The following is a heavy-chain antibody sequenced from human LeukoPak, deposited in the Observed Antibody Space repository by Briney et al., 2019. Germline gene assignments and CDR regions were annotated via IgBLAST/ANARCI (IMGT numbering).Heavy chain of an antibody. CDR1: GYTFTSYG. D-gene: IGHD6-13*01. V-gene: IGHV1-18*01. Sequence: GASVKVSCKASGYTFTSYGISWVRQAPGQGLEWMGWISAYNGNTNYAQKLQGRVTMTTDTSTSTAYMELSSLRSEDTAVYYCARGDPHSSSWYDRYYYYMDVWGKGTTVTVSS. J-gene: IGHJ6*03. CDR3: ARGDPHSSSWYDRYYYYMDV. CDR2: ISAYNGNT.